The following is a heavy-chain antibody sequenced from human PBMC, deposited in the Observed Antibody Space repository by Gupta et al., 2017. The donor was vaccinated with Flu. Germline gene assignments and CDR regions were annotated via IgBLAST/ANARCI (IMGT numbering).Heavy chain of an antibody. Sequence: QVQLVESGGGVVQPGRSLRLSCAASGFTFSSYGMHWVRQAPGKGLEWVAVISYDGSNKYYADSVKGRFTISRDNSKNTLYLQMNSLRAEDTAVYYCAKDYPPAGLSDAFDIWGQGTMVTVSS. D-gene: IGHD6-25*01. J-gene: IGHJ3*02. CDR2: ISYDGSNK. V-gene: IGHV3-30*18. CDR3: AKDYPPAGLSDAFDI. CDR1: GFTFSSYG.